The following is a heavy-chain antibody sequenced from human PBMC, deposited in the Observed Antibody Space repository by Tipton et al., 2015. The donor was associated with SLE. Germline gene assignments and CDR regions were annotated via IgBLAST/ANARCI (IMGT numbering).Heavy chain of an antibody. D-gene: IGHD6-13*01. V-gene: IGHV3-48*03. CDR2: MRDSGNEI. Sequence: GSLRLSCTASGFTFRNYEMNWVRQAPGKGLEWVSYMRDSGNEIHYADSVKGRFTIYRDNSKNSLYLQMNSLRVEDTAVYYCVRGGTSSPKDNYFDHWGLGTLVTVSS. J-gene: IGHJ4*02. CDR3: VRGGTSSPKDNYFDH. CDR1: GFTFRNYE.